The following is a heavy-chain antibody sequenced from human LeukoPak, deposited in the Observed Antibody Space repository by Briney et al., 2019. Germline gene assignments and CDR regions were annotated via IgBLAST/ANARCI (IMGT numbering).Heavy chain of an antibody. CDR3: ASSSSSIAAQGYYYYYMDV. J-gene: IGHJ6*03. D-gene: IGHD6-6*01. CDR1: XYTFTSYD. CDR2: MNPNSGNT. Sequence: ASVXXXXXXSXYTFTSYDXNWVRQATGQGLEWMGWMNPNSGNTGYAQKFQGRVTINRNTSISTAYMELSSLRSEDTAVYYCASSSSSIAAQGYYYYYMDVWGKGTTVTVSS. V-gene: IGHV1-8*03.